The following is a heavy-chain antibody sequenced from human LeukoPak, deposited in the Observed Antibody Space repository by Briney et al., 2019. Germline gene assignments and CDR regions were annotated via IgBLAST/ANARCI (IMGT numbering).Heavy chain of an antibody. J-gene: IGHJ3*02. CDR2: ISYIGST. CDR1: AASFSSHY. CDR3: ARDLVTATKGFDI. Sequence: PSETLSLTCAVSAASFSSHYWTWIRQSPGKGLEWIGYISYIGSTNYNPSLKSRVIISIDTSRNQLSLKLRSVTAADTAVYYCARDLVTATKGFDIWGQGTMGSVSA. D-gene: IGHD4-17*01. V-gene: IGHV4-59*11.